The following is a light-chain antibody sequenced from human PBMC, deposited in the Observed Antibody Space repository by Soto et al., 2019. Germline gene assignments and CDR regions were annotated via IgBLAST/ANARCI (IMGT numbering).Light chain of an antibody. CDR2: GAS. V-gene: IGKV3-20*01. CDR3: PQYGSSGT. J-gene: IGKJ1*01. CDR1: QSVSNNY. Sequence: EIVLTQSPGTLSLSPGERATLSCRASQSVSNNYLAWYQQKPGQAPRLLNYGASNRATGMPDRFSGSGSGTDFTLTISRLEPEDFAVYYCPQYGSSGTFGQGTKVDIK.